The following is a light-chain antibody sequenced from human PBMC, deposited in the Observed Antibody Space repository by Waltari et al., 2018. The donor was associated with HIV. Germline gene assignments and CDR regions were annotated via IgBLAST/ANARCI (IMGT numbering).Light chain of an antibody. CDR1: QGISSY. CDR2: AAS. J-gene: IGKJ1*01. V-gene: IGKV1-27*01. Sequence: DIQMTQSPSSLSASVGDRVTITCRASQGISSYLAWYQQKPGKVPKLLIYAASTLQSGVPSRFSGSGSGTDVTLTISSLQPEDVATYYCQKYNSAPRTFGQGTRVEIK. CDR3: QKYNSAPRT.